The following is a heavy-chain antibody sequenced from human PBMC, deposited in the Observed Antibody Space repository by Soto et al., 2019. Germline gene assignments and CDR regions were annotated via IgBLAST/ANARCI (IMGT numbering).Heavy chain of an antibody. V-gene: IGHV1-8*01. CDR2: MNPNSGNT. D-gene: IGHD2-15*01. Sequence: QVQLVQSGAEVKKPGASVKVSCKASGYTFTSYDINWVRQATGQGLEWMGRMNPNSGNTGYAQKFQGRVTMTRNTXKSTAYMELSSLRSEDTAVYYCARGEANGGKNLFDYWGQGTLVTVSS. CDR1: GYTFTSYD. CDR3: ARGEANGGKNLFDY. J-gene: IGHJ4*02.